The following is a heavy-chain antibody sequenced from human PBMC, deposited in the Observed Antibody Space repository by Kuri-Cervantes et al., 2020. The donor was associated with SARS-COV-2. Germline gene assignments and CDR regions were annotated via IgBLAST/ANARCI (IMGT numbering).Heavy chain of an antibody. D-gene: IGHD4-17*01. CDR3: ARGINDYADYGLDY. Sequence: SETLSLTCTVSGGSISSGDYYWSWIRQPPGKGLEWIGYIYYSGSTNYNPSFKSRVTISVDTSKNQFSLRLNSVTAADTAVYYCARGINDYADYGLDYWGQGTLVTVSS. J-gene: IGHJ4*02. CDR2: IYYSGST. CDR1: GGSISSGDYY. V-gene: IGHV4-61*08.